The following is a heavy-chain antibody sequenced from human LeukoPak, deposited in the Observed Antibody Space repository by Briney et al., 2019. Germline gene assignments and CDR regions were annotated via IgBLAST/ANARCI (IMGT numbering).Heavy chain of an antibody. D-gene: IGHD3-9*01. CDR1: GYTFTGYY. CDR2: INPNSGGT. J-gene: IGHJ4*02. Sequence: GAAVKETLMSSGYTFTGYYMHEVRQTPGQGLEWMGWINPNSGGTNYAQKFQGRVTMTRDTSISTAYMELSRLRSDDTAVYYCARDRLEILTEYLFDYWGQGTLVTVSS. CDR3: ARDRLEILTEYLFDY. V-gene: IGHV1-2*02.